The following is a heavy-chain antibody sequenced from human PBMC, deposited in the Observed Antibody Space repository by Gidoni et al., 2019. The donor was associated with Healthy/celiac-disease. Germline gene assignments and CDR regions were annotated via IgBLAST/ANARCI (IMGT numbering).Heavy chain of an antibody. D-gene: IGHD6-25*01. J-gene: IGHJ4*02. CDR3: ARDLGAATHFDY. Sequence: EVQLVESGGGLVKPGGSLRLSCAASGFTFSSYSMTCVRQAPGKGLEWVSSISSSSSYIYDADSVKGRFTISRDNAKNSLYLQMNSRRAEDTAVYYCARDLGAATHFDYWGQGTLVTVSS. CDR1: GFTFSSYS. CDR2: ISSSSSYI. V-gene: IGHV3-21*01.